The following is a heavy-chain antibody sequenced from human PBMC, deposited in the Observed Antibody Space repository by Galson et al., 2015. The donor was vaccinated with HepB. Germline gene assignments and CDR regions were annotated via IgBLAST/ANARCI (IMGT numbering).Heavy chain of an antibody. CDR3: ARGRITMIVVVDPSMDY. V-gene: IGHV7-4-1*02. CDR2: INTNTGNP. J-gene: IGHJ4*02. D-gene: IGHD3-22*01. Sequence: SVKVSCKASGYTFTSYAMNWVRQAPGQGLEWMGWINTNTGNPTYAQGFTGRFVFSLDTSVSTAYLQISSLKAEDTAVYYCARGRITMIVVVDPSMDYWGQGTLVTVSS. CDR1: GYTFTSYA.